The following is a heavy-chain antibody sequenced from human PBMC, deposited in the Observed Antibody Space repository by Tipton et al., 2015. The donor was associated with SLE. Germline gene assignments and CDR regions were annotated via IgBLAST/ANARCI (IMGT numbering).Heavy chain of an antibody. D-gene: IGHD1-26*01. J-gene: IGHJ4*02. Sequence: SLRLSCAATGFIFSNFDMHWLRQAPGKGPEWVAVISSGGDTKIYADSVRGRFTISRDNSKNTLYLQIDSLRAEDTAVYFCAKDLSGNYRAYFDYWGQGILVTVSS. CDR2: ISSGGDTK. CDR1: GFIFSNFD. V-gene: IGHV3-30*18. CDR3: AKDLSGNYRAYFDY.